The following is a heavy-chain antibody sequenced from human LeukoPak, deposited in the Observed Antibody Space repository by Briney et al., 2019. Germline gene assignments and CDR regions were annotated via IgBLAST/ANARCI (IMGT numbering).Heavy chain of an antibody. CDR2: ISGSGGST. D-gene: IGHD4-11*01. Sequence: PGGSLRLSCAASGFTFSSYAMSWVRQAPGKGLEWVSAISGSGGSTYYADSVKGRFTISRDNAKNSLYLQMNSLRAEDTAVYYCARGYYSIDYWGQGTLVTVSS. J-gene: IGHJ4*02. CDR3: ARGYYSIDY. V-gene: IGHV3-23*01. CDR1: GFTFSSYA.